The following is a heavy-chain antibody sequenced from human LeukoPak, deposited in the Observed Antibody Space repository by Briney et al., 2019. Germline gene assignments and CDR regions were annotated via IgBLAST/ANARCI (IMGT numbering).Heavy chain of an antibody. CDR1: GFTFSSYE. CDR2: ISSSGSTI. J-gene: IGHJ6*02. Sequence: GGSLRLSCAASGFTFSSYEMNWVRQAPGKGLEWVSYISSSGSTIYYADSVKGRFTISRDNAKNSLYLQMNSLRAEDTAVYYCARDRQQLYGMDVWGQGTTVTVSS. D-gene: IGHD6-13*01. CDR3: ARDRQQLYGMDV. V-gene: IGHV3-48*03.